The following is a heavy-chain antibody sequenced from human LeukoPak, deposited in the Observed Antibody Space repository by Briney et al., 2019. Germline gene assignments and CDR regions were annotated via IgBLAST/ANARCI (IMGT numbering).Heavy chain of an antibody. V-gene: IGHV4-61*01. CDR2: NYNSGRT. D-gene: IGHD6-19*01. CDR3: ARGSGYSSGWYPYFDY. Sequence: KPSETLSLTCTVSGGSVSSGPYYWSWIRQPPGKGLEWIGYNYNSGRTNCNPPLESRVTISVDTSKSQLSLKVSSVTAADTAVYYCARGSGYSSGWYPYFDYWGQGTLVTVSS. J-gene: IGHJ4*02. CDR1: GGSVSSGPYY.